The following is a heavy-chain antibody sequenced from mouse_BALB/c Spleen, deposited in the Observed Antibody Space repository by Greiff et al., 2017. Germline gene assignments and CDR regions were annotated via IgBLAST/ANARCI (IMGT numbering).Heavy chain of an antibody. CDR3: ASLSRPRWYFDV. V-gene: IGHV3-1*02. CDR2: IHYSGST. Sequence: EVQLQESGPDLVKPSQSLSLTCTVTGYSITSCYSWHWIRQFPGNPLEWTDNIHYSGSTNYNPSLKSRISITRDTAKNQFFLQLNSVTTEDTATYYCASLSRPRWYFDVWGAGTTVTVSS. CDR1: GYSITSCYS. J-gene: IGHJ1*01.